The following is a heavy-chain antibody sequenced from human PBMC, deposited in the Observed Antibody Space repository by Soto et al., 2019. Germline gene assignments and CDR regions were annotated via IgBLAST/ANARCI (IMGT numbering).Heavy chain of an antibody. J-gene: IGHJ4*02. CDR2: IYYSGST. CDR1: GGSISSDDYY. Sequence: QVQLQESGPGLVKPSQTLSLTCTVSGGSISSDDYYCSWIRHPPGKGLEWSGYIYYSGSTYYNPSLTSRFSNSVATSKNQLSLEPSSVTAPDPSVYYCARLKYRRSWYYFDYWGQGTLVTVSS. D-gene: IGHD6-13*01. CDR3: ARLKYRRSWYYFDY. V-gene: IGHV4-30-4*01.